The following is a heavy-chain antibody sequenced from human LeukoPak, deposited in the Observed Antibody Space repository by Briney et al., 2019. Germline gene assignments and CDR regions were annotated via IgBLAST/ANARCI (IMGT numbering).Heavy chain of an antibody. CDR1: GYTFTGYY. V-gene: IGHV1-2*02. Sequence: GASVKVSCKASGYTFTGYYMHWVRQAPGQGLEWMGWINPNSGGTNYAQKFQGRVTLTRDTSISTAYMELSRLRSDDTAVYYCARARPYLRWFDPWGQGTLVTVSS. J-gene: IGHJ5*02. D-gene: IGHD2-2*02. CDR2: INPNSGGT. CDR3: ARARPYLRWFDP.